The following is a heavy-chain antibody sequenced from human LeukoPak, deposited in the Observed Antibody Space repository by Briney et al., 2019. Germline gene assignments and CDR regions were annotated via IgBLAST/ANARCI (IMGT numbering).Heavy chain of an antibody. CDR2: IYYSGST. V-gene: IGHV4-59*01. Sequence: SETLSLTCTVSGGSISSYYWSWIRQPPGKGLEWIGYIYYSGSTNYNPSLKSRVTISVDTSKNQFSLKLSSVTAADTAVYYCARMSDSSSWFNYYYGMDVWGQGTTVTASS. D-gene: IGHD6-13*01. J-gene: IGHJ6*02. CDR3: ARMSDSSSWFNYYYGMDV. CDR1: GGSISSYY.